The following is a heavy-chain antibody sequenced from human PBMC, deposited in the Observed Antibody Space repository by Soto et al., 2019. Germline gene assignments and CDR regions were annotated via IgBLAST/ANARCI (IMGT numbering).Heavy chain of an antibody. CDR3: ARLWIQLWLVDY. Sequence: GGSLRLSCAASGFTFSSYAMSWVRQAPGKGLEWVSAISGSGGSTYYADSVKGRFTISRDNSKNTLHLQMNSLRAEDTAVYYCARLWIQLWLVDYWGQGTLVTSPQ. J-gene: IGHJ4*02. CDR1: GFTFSSYA. D-gene: IGHD5-18*01. V-gene: IGHV3-23*01. CDR2: ISGSGGST.